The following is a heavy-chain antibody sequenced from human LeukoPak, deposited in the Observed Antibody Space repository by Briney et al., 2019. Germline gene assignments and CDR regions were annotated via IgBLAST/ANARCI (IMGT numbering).Heavy chain of an antibody. CDR2: IKQDGSEK. Sequence: GGSLRLSCAASGFTFSSYWMSWVRQAPGKGLEWVANIKQDGSEKYYVDSVKGRFTISRDNAKNSLYLQMNSLRAEDTAVYYCARDLYDFWSGYCTDAFDIWGQGTMVTVSS. CDR1: GFTFSSYW. CDR3: ARDLYDFWSGYCTDAFDI. V-gene: IGHV3-7*01. J-gene: IGHJ3*02. D-gene: IGHD3-3*01.